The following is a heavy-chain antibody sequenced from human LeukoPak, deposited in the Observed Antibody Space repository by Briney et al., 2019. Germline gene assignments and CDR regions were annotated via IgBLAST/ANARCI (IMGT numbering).Heavy chain of an antibody. V-gene: IGHV3-30-3*01. CDR2: ISYDGSNK. CDR3: ERDLDY. J-gene: IGHJ4*02. Sequence: PGGSLRLSCAASGFTFSSYAMHWVRQAPGKGLEWVAVISYDGSNKYYADSVKGRFTISRDNSKNTLYLQMNSLRAEDTAVYYCERDLDYWGQGTLVTVSS. CDR1: GFTFSSYA.